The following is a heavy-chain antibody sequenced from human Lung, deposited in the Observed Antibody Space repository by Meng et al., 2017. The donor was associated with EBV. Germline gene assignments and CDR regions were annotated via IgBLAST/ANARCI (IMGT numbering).Heavy chain of an antibody. CDR1: GGSFSGYY. J-gene: IGHJ5*02. CDR3: AREYSSSSGLPGP. V-gene: IGHV4-34*01. D-gene: IGHD6-6*01. Sequence: QGELQQWGEGLLKPSETLSLTCAVYGGSFSGYYWSWIRQPPGKGLEWIGEINHSGSTNYNPSLKSRVTISVDTSKNQFSLKLSSVTAADTAVYYCAREYSSSSGLPGPWGQGTLVTVSS. CDR2: INHSGST.